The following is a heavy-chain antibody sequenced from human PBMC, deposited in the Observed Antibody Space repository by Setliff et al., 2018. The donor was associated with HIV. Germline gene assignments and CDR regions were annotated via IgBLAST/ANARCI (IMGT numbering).Heavy chain of an antibody. Sequence: SETLSLTCAVYGGSVSGHYWGWFRQPPGKGLEWIGEITPSGATNYLPSLKSRVTMSLDTSKNQFSLKMTSVTAADTALYYCARAGRRTGHSYTWFDPWGQGTLVTVSS. CDR1: GGSVSGHY. CDR3: ARAGRRTGHSYTWFDP. J-gene: IGHJ5*02. CDR2: ITPSGAT. V-gene: IGHV4-34*01. D-gene: IGHD3-16*01.